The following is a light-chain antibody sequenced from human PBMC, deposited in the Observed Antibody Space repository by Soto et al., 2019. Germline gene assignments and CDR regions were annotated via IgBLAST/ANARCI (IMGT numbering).Light chain of an antibody. CDR2: GAS. CDR3: QQYGSSLIT. J-gene: IGKJ5*01. Sequence: DIVMTQSPATLSVSQGERATLSCRASQTVLTNLAWHQQKPGQAPRLLIFGASSRATGIPDRFSGSGSGTDFTLTISRVEPEDFAVYYCQQYGSSLITFGQGTRLEIK. V-gene: IGKV3-20*01. CDR1: QTVLTN.